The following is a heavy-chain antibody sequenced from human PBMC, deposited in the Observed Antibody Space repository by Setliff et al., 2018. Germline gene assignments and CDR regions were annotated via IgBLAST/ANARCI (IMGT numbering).Heavy chain of an antibody. Sequence: SETLSLTCTVSGGSISSYYWSWIRQPPGKGLEWIGYIYYSGSTNYNPSLKSRVTISVDTSKNLFSLKLNSVTAADTALYYCARHVKVATEYFDCWGQGTLVTVSS. D-gene: IGHD5-12*01. J-gene: IGHJ4*02. CDR2: IYYSGST. CDR1: GGSISSYY. CDR3: ARHVKVATEYFDC. V-gene: IGHV4-59*08.